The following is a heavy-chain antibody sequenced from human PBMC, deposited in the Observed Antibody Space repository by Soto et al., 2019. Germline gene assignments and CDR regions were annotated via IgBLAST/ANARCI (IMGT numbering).Heavy chain of an antibody. CDR1: GASISSYF. D-gene: IGHD6-19*01. CDR3: AREAGPDRWFDP. V-gene: IGHV4-4*07. Sequence: SETLSLTCTLSGASISSYFCTWIRQPAGKGLDWIGRISTSGTTNYNPSPKSRVTMSVDTSKNHFSLNLSSVTAADTAVYYGAREAGPDRWFDPWRQGTLVTVS. CDR2: ISTSGTT. J-gene: IGHJ5*02.